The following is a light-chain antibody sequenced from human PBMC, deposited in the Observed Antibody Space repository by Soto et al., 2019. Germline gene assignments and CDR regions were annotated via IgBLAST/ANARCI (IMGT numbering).Light chain of an antibody. CDR3: MQALQTPFT. J-gene: IGKJ2*01. CDR1: QSLLHSNGYNY. V-gene: IGKV2-28*01. Sequence: DIVMTQSPLSLPVTPGEPASISCRSSQSLLHSNGYNYLDWYLQKPGQSPQLLIYLGSYRASGVTDRFSGNGSGPDFTLKISRVEAEDVGLYCCMQALQTPFTFCQGTKLEIK. CDR2: LGS.